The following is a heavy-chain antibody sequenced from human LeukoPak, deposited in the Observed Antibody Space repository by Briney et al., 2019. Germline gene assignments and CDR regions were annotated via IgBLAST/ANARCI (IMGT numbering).Heavy chain of an antibody. V-gene: IGHV1-69*13. CDR1: GGTFSSYA. Sequence: SVKVSCKASGGTFSSYAISWVRQAPGQGLEWMGGIIPIFGAVNYAQKFQDRVTLTADESTSTVYMELSSLRSEDTAVYYCARSRAGDRGVYFDYWGQGTLVTVSS. D-gene: IGHD7-27*01. CDR2: IIPIFGAV. CDR3: ARSRAGDRGVYFDY. J-gene: IGHJ4*02.